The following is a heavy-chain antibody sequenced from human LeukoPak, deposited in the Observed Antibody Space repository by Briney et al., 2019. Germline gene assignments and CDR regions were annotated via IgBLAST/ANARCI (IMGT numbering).Heavy chain of an antibody. J-gene: IGHJ5*02. CDR2: IGGSGGGT. CDR1: GFTFSTYA. Sequence: GGSLRLSCAASGFTFSTYAMSWVRQAPGKGLEWVSGIGGSGGGTYYADSVKGRLIISRDTFKNTLYLQMNNLRAEDTAIYYCAKANSGSWKSGWFDPWGQGTLVTVSS. CDR3: AKANSGSWKSGWFDP. D-gene: IGHD6-19*01. V-gene: IGHV3-23*01.